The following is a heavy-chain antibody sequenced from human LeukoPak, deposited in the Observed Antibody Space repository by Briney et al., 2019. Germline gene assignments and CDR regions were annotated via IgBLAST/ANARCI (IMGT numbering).Heavy chain of an antibody. V-gene: IGHV4-34*01. CDR1: GGSFSGYY. J-gene: IGHJ5*02. CDR3: ARHAYYYGSGSYIGHNWFDP. D-gene: IGHD3-10*01. CDR2: INHSGST. Sequence: SETLSLTCAVYGGSFSGYYWSWIRQPPGKGLEWIGEINHSGSTNYNPSLKSRVTISVDTSKNQFSLKLSSVTAADTAVYYCARHAYYYGSGSYIGHNWFDPWAREPWSPSPQ.